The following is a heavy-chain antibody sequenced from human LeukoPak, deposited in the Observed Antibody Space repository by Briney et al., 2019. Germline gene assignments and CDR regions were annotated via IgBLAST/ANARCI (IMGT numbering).Heavy chain of an antibody. D-gene: IGHD3-22*01. CDR3: ATFPMYYYDSSGYRVDDY. CDR1: GYTLTELS. J-gene: IGHJ4*02. Sequence: ASVKVSCKVSGYTLTELSMHWVRQAPGKGLEWMGGFDPEDGETIYAQKFQGRVTMTEDTSTDTVYMELSSLRSEDTAVYYCATFPMYYYDSSGYRVDDYWGQGTLVTVSS. CDR2: FDPEDGET. V-gene: IGHV1-24*01.